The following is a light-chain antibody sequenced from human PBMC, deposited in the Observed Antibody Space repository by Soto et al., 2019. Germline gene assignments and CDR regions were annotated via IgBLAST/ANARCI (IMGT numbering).Light chain of an antibody. CDR1: RSDIGAYNF. CDR2: DVN. V-gene: IGLV2-14*03. J-gene: IGLJ2*01. CDR3: TSWTTSTTMI. Sequence: QFVLTLPASVSGSPGQSITISCTGTRSDIGAYNFVSWYQQHPGKAPKLMLYDVNIRPSGVSNRFSGSKSGNTASLTISGLQAEDEADYYCTSWTTSTTMIFGGGTKVTVL.